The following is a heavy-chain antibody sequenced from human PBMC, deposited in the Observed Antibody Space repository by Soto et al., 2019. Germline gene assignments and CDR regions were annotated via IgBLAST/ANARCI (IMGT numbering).Heavy chain of an antibody. CDR3: AGTSLNYYDSSGYYY. J-gene: IGHJ4*02. CDR2: IYSGGST. Sequence: GGSLRLSCAASGFTVSSNYMSWVRQAPGKGLEWVSVIYSGGSTYYADSVKGRFTISRDNSKNTLYLQMNSLRAEDTAVYYCAGTSLNYYDSSGYYYWGQGTLVTVSS. D-gene: IGHD3-22*01. V-gene: IGHV3-53*01. CDR1: GFTVSSNY.